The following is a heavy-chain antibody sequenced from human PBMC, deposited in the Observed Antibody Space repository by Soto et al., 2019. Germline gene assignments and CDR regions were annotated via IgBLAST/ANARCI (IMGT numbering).Heavy chain of an antibody. Sequence: GGSLRLSCAASGFTFSSYWMSWVRQAPGKGLEWVANIKQDGSEKYYVDSVKGRFTISRDNAKNSLYLQMNSLRAEDTAVYYCARGRAPKDPVTEQYYYYYYYMDVWGKGTTVTVSS. D-gene: IGHD2-15*01. J-gene: IGHJ6*03. CDR2: IKQDGSEK. CDR1: GFTFSSYW. V-gene: IGHV3-7*01. CDR3: ARGRAPKDPVTEQYYYYYYYMDV.